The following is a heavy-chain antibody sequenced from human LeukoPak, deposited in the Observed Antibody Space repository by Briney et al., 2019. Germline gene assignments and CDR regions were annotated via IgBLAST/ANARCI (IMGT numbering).Heavy chain of an antibody. Sequence: GGSLRLSCAASGITFSNAWMNWVRQAPGQGLEWVGRIKSRSDGGTTDYATPVKGRFTISRDDPKATVYLQMDSLKIEDTAVYYCTTPLTTVTTLPFDSWGQGTLVTVSS. D-gene: IGHD4-17*01. CDR3: TTPLTTVTTLPFDS. CDR1: GITFSNAW. V-gene: IGHV3-15*01. CDR2: IKSRSDGGTT. J-gene: IGHJ4*02.